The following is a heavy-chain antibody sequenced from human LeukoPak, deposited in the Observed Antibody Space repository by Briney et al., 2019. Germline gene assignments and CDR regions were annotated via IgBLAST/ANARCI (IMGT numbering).Heavy chain of an antibody. CDR1: GYSFTSYW. J-gene: IGHJ6*02. D-gene: IGHD2-2*01. Sequence: GESLKISCKGSGYSFTSYWIGWVRQMPGKGLEWMGIIYPGDSDTRYSPSFQGQVTISADKSISTAYLQWSSLKASDTAMYYCARHYCSSTSCYGPHYYYYYGMDVWGQGTTVTVSS. CDR3: ARHYCSSTSCYGPHYYYYYGMDV. V-gene: IGHV5-51*01. CDR2: IYPGDSDT.